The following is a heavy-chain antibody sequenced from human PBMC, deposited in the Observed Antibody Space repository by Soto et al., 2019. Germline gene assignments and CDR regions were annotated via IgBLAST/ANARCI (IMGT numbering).Heavy chain of an antibody. D-gene: IGHD3-22*01. Sequence: EVQLVESGGGSVQPGGSLRLSCAASGFTLNSFFMHWVRQAPGKGLMWVSRINNDGSSTTYADSVKGRFTISRDNAKNTLYLQMNSLRADDTAVYFCVRDQESRGYSVFNHWGQGAQVTVSS. V-gene: IGHV3-74*01. CDR1: GFTLNSFF. J-gene: IGHJ4*02. CDR2: INNDGSST. CDR3: VRDQESRGYSVFNH.